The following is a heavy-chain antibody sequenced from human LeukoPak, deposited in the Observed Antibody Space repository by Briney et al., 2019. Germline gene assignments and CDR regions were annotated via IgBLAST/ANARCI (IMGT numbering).Heavy chain of an antibody. J-gene: IGHJ4*02. Sequence: PSETLSLTCTVSGGSISSSSYYWGWIRQPPGKGLEWIGSIYYSGSTYYNPSLKSRVTISVDTSKNQFSLKLSSVTAADTAVYYCARDSSSSNYFDYWGQGTLVTVSS. V-gene: IGHV4-39*07. CDR3: ARDSSSSNYFDY. CDR1: GGSISSSSYY. D-gene: IGHD6-6*01. CDR2: IYYSGST.